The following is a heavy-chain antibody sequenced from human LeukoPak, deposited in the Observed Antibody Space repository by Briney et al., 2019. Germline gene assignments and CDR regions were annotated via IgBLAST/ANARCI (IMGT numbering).Heavy chain of an antibody. CDR2: LNRNGDIT. Sequence: PGGSLRLSCAASGFTFDDYGMSWVRQAPGKGLEWVSGLNRNGDITGYADSVKGRFIISRDNAKNSLYLQMNSLRAEDTALYYCAKSPPSDILTGCFDYWAQGTLVTVSS. V-gene: IGHV3-20*04. J-gene: IGHJ4*02. CDR3: AKSPPSDILTGCFDY. D-gene: IGHD3-9*01. CDR1: GFTFDDYG.